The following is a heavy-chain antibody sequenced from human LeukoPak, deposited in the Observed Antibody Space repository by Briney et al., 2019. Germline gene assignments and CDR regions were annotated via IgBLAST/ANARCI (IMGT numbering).Heavy chain of an antibody. CDR1: GFTFSSYE. V-gene: IGHV3-21*05. Sequence: GSLRLSCAASGFTFSSYEMNWVRQAPGKGLEWVSYISSSSSYIYYADSVKGRFTISRDNAKNSLYLQMNSLRAEDTAVYYCARDRPADSSGLYYEGAFDIWGQGTMVTVSS. J-gene: IGHJ3*02. CDR3: ARDRPADSSGLYYEGAFDI. CDR2: ISSSSSYI. D-gene: IGHD3-22*01.